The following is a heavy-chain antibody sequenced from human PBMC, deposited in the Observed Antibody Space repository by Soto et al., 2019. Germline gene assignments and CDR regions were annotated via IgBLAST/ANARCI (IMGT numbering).Heavy chain of an antibody. V-gene: IGHV1-18*01. CDR1: GYTVTTYG. CDR2: ISAYNGNT. J-gene: IGHJ4*02. CDR3: ARDWNSY. Sequence: QVQLVQSGAEVKKPGASVKVSCKASGYTVTTYGIIWVRQAPGQGLEWIGWISAYNGNTDYAQKVQGRVTMTTDTSTSTAYMELRSLRSDEKAVYSCARDWNSYWGQGTLVAVSS. D-gene: IGHD1-7*01.